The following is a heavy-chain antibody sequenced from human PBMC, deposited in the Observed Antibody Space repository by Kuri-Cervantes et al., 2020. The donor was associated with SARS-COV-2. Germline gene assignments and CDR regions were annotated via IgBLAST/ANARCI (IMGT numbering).Heavy chain of an antibody. CDR2: INPNSGGT. J-gene: IGHJ5*02. Sequence: ASVKVSCKASGYTFTGYYMHWVRQAPGQGLEWMGWINPNSGGTNYAQKFQGWVTMTRDTSISTAYMELSRLRSDDTAVYHCARGIGDMSNFSNWFDPWGQGTLVTVSS. V-gene: IGHV1-2*04. CDR3: ARGIGDMSNFSNWFDP. D-gene: IGHD2-21*01. CDR1: GYTFTGYY.